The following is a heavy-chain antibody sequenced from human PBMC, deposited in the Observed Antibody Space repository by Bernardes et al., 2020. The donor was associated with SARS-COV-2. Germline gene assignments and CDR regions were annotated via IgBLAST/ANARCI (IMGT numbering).Heavy chain of an antibody. CDR1: GYSLTRHW. Sequence: GGSLKNSGDAAGYSLTRHWIAWVRPMPGKGLEWMGTIYPGDSDTRYSPSFEGQVTISADKSISTAYLQWSSLKASDTAIYYCARPEIYSGYENWGQGTLVTVSS. J-gene: IGHJ1*01. CDR3: ARPEIYSGYEN. D-gene: IGHD5-12*01. V-gene: IGHV5-51*01. CDR2: IYPGDSDT.